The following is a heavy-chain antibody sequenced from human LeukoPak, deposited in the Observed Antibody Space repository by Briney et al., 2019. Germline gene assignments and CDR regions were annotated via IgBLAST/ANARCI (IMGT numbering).Heavy chain of an antibody. Sequence: GGSLRLSCAASGFTFSSYGMHWVRQAPGKGLEWVAVIWYDGSDKYYADSVKGRFTISRDNSKNTLYLQMNSLRADDTAVHYCARHHYYFDHWGQGTLVTVSS. CDR3: ARHHYYFDH. J-gene: IGHJ4*02. V-gene: IGHV3-33*01. CDR2: IWYDGSDK. CDR1: GFTFSSYG.